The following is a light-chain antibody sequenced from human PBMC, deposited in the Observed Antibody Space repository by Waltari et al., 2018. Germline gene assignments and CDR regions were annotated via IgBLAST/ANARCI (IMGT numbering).Light chain of an antibody. Sequence: QSALTHSASLSGSPGQSITIPCPGPSRDAINYNFLSWYQHHPGEAPKLIIYEGSKRPSGVSDRFSGSKSGYTASLTISGLQAEDEADYYCCSYGFSVVFGGGTKLTVL. CDR3: CSYGFSVV. J-gene: IGLJ3*02. CDR2: EGS. V-gene: IGLV2-23*01. CDR1: SRDAINYNF.